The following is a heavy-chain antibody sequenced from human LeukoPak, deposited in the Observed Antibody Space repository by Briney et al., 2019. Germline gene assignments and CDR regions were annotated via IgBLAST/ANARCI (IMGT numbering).Heavy chain of an antibody. J-gene: IGHJ6*03. CDR1: GSTFSSYW. CDR3: ARDRGQLAQGYYYYYYYMDV. Sequence: GGSLRLSCAASGSTFSSYWMSWVRQAPGKGLKWVANIKQDGSEKYYVDSVKGRFTISRDNAKNSLYLQMNSLRAEDTAVYYCARDRGQLAQGYYYYYYYMDVWGKGTTVTVSS. V-gene: IGHV3-7*01. D-gene: IGHD6-6*01. CDR2: IKQDGSEK.